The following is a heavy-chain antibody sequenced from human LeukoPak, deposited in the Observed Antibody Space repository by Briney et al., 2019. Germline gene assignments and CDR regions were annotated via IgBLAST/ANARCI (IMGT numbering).Heavy chain of an antibody. V-gene: IGHV3-72*01. J-gene: IGHJ4*02. CDR2: SRNKAYSYTT. CDR1: GFPFSSYA. Sequence: PGGSLRLSCAASGFPFSSYAMSWVRQAPGKRLEWVGRSRNKAYSYTTEYAASVKGRFTISRDDSKNSLYLQMNSLKTEDTAVYYCARRGGNNYVDYWGQGTLVTVSS. CDR3: ARRGGNNYVDY. D-gene: IGHD1-20*01.